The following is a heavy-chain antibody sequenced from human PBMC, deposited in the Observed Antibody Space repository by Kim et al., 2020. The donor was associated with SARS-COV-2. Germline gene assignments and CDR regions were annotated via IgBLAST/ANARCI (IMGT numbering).Heavy chain of an antibody. D-gene: IGHD2-21*01. Sequence: SLRFSCAASGFTFRDYAMHWVRQVPGKGLEWVSSISWHSSTSGYADSVKGRFTISRDNANNCLYLQMKSLTLEDEALDDCAKTVILGGANANYDYY. CDR3: AKTVILGGANANYDYY. J-gene: IGHJ6*03. CDR1: GFTFRDYA. CDR2: ISWHSSTS. V-gene: IGHV3-9*01.